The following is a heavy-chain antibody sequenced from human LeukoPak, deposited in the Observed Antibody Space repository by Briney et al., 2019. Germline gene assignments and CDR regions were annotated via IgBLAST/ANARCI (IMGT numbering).Heavy chain of an antibody. CDR3: ARQLYGSDY. CDR1: GVSFSAYY. D-gene: IGHD4-17*01. V-gene: IGHV4-34*01. CDR2: VNHSGYT. J-gene: IGHJ4*02. Sequence: SETLSLTCDVSGVSFSAYYWSWMRQSPEKGLEWIGEVNHSGYTNYNPSLKGRVTISVDTSKNQFSLKLSSVTAADTAVYYCARQLYGSDYWGQGTRVTVSP.